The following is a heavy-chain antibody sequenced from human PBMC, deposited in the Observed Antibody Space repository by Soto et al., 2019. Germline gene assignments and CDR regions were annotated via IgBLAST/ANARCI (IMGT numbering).Heavy chain of an antibody. D-gene: IGHD2-15*01. V-gene: IGHV4-34*01. CDR2: INHSGST. CDR1: GGSFSGYY. J-gene: IGHJ6*02. CDR3: ARGRVAATRLYYYYYGMDV. Sequence: KSSETLSLTCAVYGGSFSGYYWSWIRQPPGKGLEWIGEINHSGSTNYNPSLKSRVTISVDTSKNQFSLKLSSVTAADTAVYYCARGRVAATRLYYYYYGMDVWGQGTTVTVSS.